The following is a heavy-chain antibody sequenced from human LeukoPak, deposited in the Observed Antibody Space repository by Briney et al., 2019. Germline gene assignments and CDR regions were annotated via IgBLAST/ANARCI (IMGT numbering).Heavy chain of an antibody. CDR3: ARGRIGSY. V-gene: IGHV3-7*04. J-gene: IGHJ4*02. CDR1: GFTFSSYW. CDR2: INQDGSEK. Sequence: PGGSLRLSCAVSGFTFSSYWMSWVRQAPGKGLEWVANINQDGSEKYYVDSVKGRFTVSRHNAKTSLYLQMNSLRAEDTAVYYCARGRIGSYWGQGTLVTVSS. D-gene: IGHD3-22*01.